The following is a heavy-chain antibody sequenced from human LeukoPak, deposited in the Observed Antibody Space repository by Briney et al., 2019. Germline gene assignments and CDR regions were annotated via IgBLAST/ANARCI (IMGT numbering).Heavy chain of an antibody. V-gene: IGHV1-18*01. Sequence: GASVKVSCKASGYTFTSYGISWVRQAPGQGLEWMGWISAYNGNTNYAQKIQGRVTMTTDTSTSTAYMELRSLRSDDTAVYYCARDPRIAAAANNWFDPWGQGTLVTVSS. CDR3: ARDPRIAAAANNWFDP. J-gene: IGHJ5*02. CDR2: ISAYNGNT. CDR1: GYTFTSYG. D-gene: IGHD6-13*01.